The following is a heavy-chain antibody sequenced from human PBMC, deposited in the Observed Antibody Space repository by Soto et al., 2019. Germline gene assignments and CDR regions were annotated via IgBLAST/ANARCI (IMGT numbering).Heavy chain of an antibody. CDR2: ISSSSDNI. CDR1: GFVFSSYH. Sequence: EVQLVESGGGLVQPGGSPRLSCAASGFVFSSYHMNWVRQAPGKGLEWISYISSSSDNIYYADSVRGRFTISRDNAKNSLYLQMNSLRAADTAVYYCARDKGYFSSTSCYYDYYMDVWGKGTTVTVSS. D-gene: IGHD2-2*01. J-gene: IGHJ6*03. V-gene: IGHV3-48*01. CDR3: ARDKGYFSSTSCYYDYYMDV.